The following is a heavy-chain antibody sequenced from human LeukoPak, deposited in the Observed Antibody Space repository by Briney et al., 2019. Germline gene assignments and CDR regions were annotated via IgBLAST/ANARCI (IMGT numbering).Heavy chain of an antibody. V-gene: IGHV1-2*07. CDR2: LNPINGDK. CDR1: GYTFNENY. CDR3: ARHDGYGSGRWDWFDP. Sequence: ASVKVSCKASGYTFNENYIHWVRQAPGQGLEWMGSLNPINGDKKYAHPFNGRVTMTMDTSISKVYMELKTLTSDDTAVYYCARHDGYGSGRWDWFDPWGQGTLVTVSS. J-gene: IGHJ5*02. D-gene: IGHD3-10*01.